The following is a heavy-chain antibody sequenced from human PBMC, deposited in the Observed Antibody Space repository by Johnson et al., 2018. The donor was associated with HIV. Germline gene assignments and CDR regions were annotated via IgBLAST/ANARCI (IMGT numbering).Heavy chain of an antibody. D-gene: IGHD3-22*01. CDR1: GFTVSSNY. CDR2: IYSGGST. V-gene: IGHV3-53*01. CDR3: ARDRRYYDSSGYYHDAFDI. Sequence: MQLVESGGGLIQPGGSLRLSCAASGFTVSSNYMSWVRQAPGKGLEWVSVIYSGGSTYYADSVKGRFTISRDNSKNTLYLQMNSLRAEDTAVYFCARDRRYYDSSGYYHDAFDIWGQGTMVTVSS. J-gene: IGHJ3*02.